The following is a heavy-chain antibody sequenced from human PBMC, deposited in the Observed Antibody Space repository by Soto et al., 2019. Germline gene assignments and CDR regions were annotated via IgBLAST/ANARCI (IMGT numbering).Heavy chain of an antibody. D-gene: IGHD1-26*01. J-gene: IGHJ4*02. CDR1: GFAFSSCD. Sequence: PGGSLRLSCAASGFAFSSCDMSWVRQAPGKGLGWVAAIWYDGTNKYYAESVKGRFTISRDNSKNTLYLQMNSLRAEDTAVYYCAREESGIYANDYWGQGALVTVSS. CDR3: AREESGIYANDY. V-gene: IGHV3-33*08. CDR2: IWYDGTNK.